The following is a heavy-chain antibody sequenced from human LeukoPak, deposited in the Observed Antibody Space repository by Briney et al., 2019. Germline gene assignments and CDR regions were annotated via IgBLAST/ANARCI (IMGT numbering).Heavy chain of an antibody. CDR1: GFTFSSYC. V-gene: IGHV3-7*01. D-gene: IGHD5-18*01. CDR2: IKRDGSEK. Sequence: GGSLRLSCAASGFTFSSYCMNWVPEPPGKGLEWVANIKRDGSEKYYVHSVKGRFTISRDNAKNSLYLQMNSLRAEDTAVYYCATDPSRGYTYGYGDYWGQGTLVTVSS. CDR3: ATDPSRGYTYGYGDY. J-gene: IGHJ4*02.